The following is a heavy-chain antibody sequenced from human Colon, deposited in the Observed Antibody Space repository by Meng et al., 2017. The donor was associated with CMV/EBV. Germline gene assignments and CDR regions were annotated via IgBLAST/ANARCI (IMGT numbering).Heavy chain of an antibody. Sequence: GGSLRLSCAVSGLTISDRHMSWIRQAPGKGLEWIIYVTRDSMIYSADSVRGRFTMSRDNSENTLYLQMNSLRDEDTAVYYCAKDLVREIVPAALVLDVWGQGTTVTVSS. D-gene: IGHD2-2*01. CDR3: AKDLVREIVPAALVLDV. J-gene: IGHJ6*02. CDR2: VTRDSMI. CDR1: GLTISDRH. V-gene: IGHV3-11*01.